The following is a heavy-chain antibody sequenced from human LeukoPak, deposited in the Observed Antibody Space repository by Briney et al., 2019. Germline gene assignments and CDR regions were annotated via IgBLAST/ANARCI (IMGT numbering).Heavy chain of an antibody. J-gene: IGHJ4*02. V-gene: IGHV1-2*02. CDR1: GYTFTGYS. CDR2: INPNSGGT. CDR3: AKNAGYSSSWYNY. Sequence: GASVKVSCKASGYTFTGYSMHWVRQAPGQGLEWMGWINPNSGGTNYAQKFQGRVTMTRDTSISTAYMELSRLRSDDTAVYYCAKNAGYSSSWYNYWGQGTLVTVSS. D-gene: IGHD6-13*01.